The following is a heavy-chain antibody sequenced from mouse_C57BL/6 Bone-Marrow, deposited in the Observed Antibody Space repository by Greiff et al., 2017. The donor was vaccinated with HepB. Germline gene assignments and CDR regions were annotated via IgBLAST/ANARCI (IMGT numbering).Heavy chain of an antibody. V-gene: IGHV14-4*01. CDR3: TSLITTVVVNYFDY. J-gene: IGHJ2*01. D-gene: IGHD1-1*01. CDR2: IDPENGDT. Sequence: EVQLQQSGAELVRPGASVKLSCTASGFNIKDDYMHWVKQRPEQGLEWIGWIDPENGDTEYASKFQGKATITADTSSNTAYLQLSSLTSEDTAVYYCTSLITTVVVNYFDYWGQGTTLTVSS. CDR1: GFNIKDDY.